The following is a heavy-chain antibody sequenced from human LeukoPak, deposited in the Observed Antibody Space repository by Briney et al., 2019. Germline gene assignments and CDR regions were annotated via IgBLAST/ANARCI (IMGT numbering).Heavy chain of an antibody. Sequence: ASVKVSRKASGYTFTSYGISWVRQAPGQGLEWTGWISAYNGNTNYAQKLQGRVTMTTDTSTSTAYMELRSLRSDDTAVYYCARAAYDYVRGVGDWGQGTLVTVSS. CDR2: ISAYNGNT. V-gene: IGHV1-18*01. CDR3: ARAAYDYVRGVGD. J-gene: IGHJ4*02. CDR1: GYTFTSYG. D-gene: IGHD3-16*01.